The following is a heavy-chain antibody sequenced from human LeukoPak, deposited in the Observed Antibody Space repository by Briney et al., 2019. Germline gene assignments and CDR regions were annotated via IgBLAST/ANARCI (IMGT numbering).Heavy chain of an antibody. CDR1: GFTVSSNY. J-gene: IGHJ4*02. V-gene: IGHV3-64D*06. Sequence: GGSLRLSRAASGFTVSSNYMSWVRQAPGKGLEYVSAISSNGGSTYYADSVKGTFTISRDNSKNTLYLQMSSLRAEDTAVYYCVNLFDYGGNSDYWGQGTLVTVSS. D-gene: IGHD4-23*01. CDR2: ISSNGGST. CDR3: VNLFDYGGNSDY.